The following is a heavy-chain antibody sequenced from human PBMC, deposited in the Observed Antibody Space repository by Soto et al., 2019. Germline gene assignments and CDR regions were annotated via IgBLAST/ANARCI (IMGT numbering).Heavy chain of an antibody. V-gene: IGHV5-51*01. CDR3: ARQFDTSGWYDY. CDR2: IYLDDSDT. Sequence: GESLKISCKGSGYSFTSYWIGWVRQMPGKGLEWMGIIYLDDSDTRYSPFFQGQVTISADKSISTAYLQWSSLKTSDTAMYYCARQFDTSGWYDYWGQGTLVTVSS. CDR1: GYSFTSYW. J-gene: IGHJ4*02. D-gene: IGHD6-19*01.